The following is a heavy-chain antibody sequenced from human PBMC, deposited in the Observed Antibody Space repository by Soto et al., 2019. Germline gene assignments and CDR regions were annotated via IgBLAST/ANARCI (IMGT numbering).Heavy chain of an antibody. J-gene: IGHJ6*02. V-gene: IGHV3-64*01. D-gene: IGHD6-19*01. CDR2: ISSNGGST. Sequence: EVQLVESGGGLVQPGGSLRLSCAASGFTFSSYAMHWVRQAPGKGLEYVSAISSNGGSTYYANSVKGRFTISRDNSKNTLYLQMGSLRAEDMAVYYCARGGVAVAGKAYYGMDVWGQGTTVTVSS. CDR3: ARGGVAVAGKAYYGMDV. CDR1: GFTFSSYA.